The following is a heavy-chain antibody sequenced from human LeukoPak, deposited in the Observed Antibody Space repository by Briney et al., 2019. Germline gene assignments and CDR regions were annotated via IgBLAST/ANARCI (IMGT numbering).Heavy chain of an antibody. CDR2: INPNTGYP. CDR3: ARGQPYGNYNYFDS. Sequence: GASVKVSCKASGYTFSGYFIHWVRQAPGQGLEWMGRINPNTGYPNHAQNFQGRVTMTRDTSISRAYMELSRLTTDDTAVYFCARGQPYGNYNYFDSWGQGTLVTVSS. J-gene: IGHJ5*01. V-gene: IGHV1-2*06. D-gene: IGHD4-11*01. CDR1: GYTFSGYF.